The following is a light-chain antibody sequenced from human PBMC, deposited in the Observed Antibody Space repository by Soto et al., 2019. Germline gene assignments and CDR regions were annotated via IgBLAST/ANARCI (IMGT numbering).Light chain of an antibody. CDR2: ANS. Sequence: HSLLTQPPSASGTPGQSVIISCSGSSSNIGNNLVYWYQQVPGMAPKLLIYANSQRPSGVPDRFSGSKSGTSASLAISGLRSEDEADYYCVAWDDSLRCAIFGGGTQLTVL. CDR3: VAWDDSLRCAI. V-gene: IGLV1-47*01. J-gene: IGLJ7*01. CDR1: SSNIGNNL.